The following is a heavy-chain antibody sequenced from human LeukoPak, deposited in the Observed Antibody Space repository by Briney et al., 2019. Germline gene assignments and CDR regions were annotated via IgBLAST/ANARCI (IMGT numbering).Heavy chain of an antibody. CDR3: AREPYSGSYFGYYYYMDV. J-gene: IGHJ6*03. D-gene: IGHD1-26*01. Sequence: GGSPRLSCVASGFTFSSYWMSWVRQAPGKGLEWVANIKQDGSEKYYVDSVKGRFTISRDNAKNSLYLQMNSLRAEDTAVYYCAREPYSGSYFGYYYYMDVWGKGTTVTVSS. CDR2: IKQDGSEK. V-gene: IGHV3-7*01. CDR1: GFTFSSYW.